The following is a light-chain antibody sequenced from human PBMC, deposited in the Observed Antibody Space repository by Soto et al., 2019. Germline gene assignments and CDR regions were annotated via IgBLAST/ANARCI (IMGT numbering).Light chain of an antibody. CDR3: MQALQTPQYT. Sequence: DIVMTQSPLSLPVTPGEPASISCRSSQSLLHSNGYIYLDWYLQKPGQSPQLLIYLGSNRASGVPDRFSGSGSGTDFTLKISRVEAEDVGVYYCMQALQTPQYTFGQGTKLEI. CDR2: LGS. J-gene: IGKJ2*01. CDR1: QSLLHSNGYIY. V-gene: IGKV2-28*01.